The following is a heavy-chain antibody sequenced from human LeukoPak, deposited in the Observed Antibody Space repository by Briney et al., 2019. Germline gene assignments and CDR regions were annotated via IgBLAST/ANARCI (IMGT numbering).Heavy chain of an antibody. V-gene: IGHV3-48*03. D-gene: IGHD7-27*01. Sequence: GGSLRLSCAASGFTFSNYDMNWVRQPPGKGLEWVSYINFCGANMYYADSVKGRFTISRDNTKNSLGLQMNSLRVEDTALYFFGRGTGGAFEVWGQGTEVAGSS. CDR1: GFTFSNYD. J-gene: IGHJ3*01. CDR2: INFCGANM. CDR3: GRGTGGAFEV.